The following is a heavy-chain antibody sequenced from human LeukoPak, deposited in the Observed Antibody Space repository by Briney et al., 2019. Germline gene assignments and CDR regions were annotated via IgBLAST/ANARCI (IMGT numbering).Heavy chain of an antibody. V-gene: IGHV3-7*01. Sequence: GGYLRCYCAASGFTFCSYRMSWVGPAQGKGRVGVANIKQDGSEKYYVDSVKGRFTISRDNAKNSLYLQMNSLRAEDTAVYYCAREGNFDWSDPPDYWGQGTLVTVSS. CDR2: IKQDGSEK. CDR1: GFTFCSYR. J-gene: IGHJ4*02. D-gene: IGHD3-9*01. CDR3: AREGNFDWSDPPDY.